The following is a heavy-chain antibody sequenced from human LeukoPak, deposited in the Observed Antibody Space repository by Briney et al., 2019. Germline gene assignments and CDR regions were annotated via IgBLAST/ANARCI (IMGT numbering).Heavy chain of an antibody. CDR3: ARDPSPGYYDYVWGTYPRY. CDR1: GFTFSNYW. D-gene: IGHD3-16*02. CDR2: IKQDGSEK. V-gene: IGHV3-7*05. Sequence: PGGSLRLSCAASGFTFSNYWMSWVRQAPGKGLEWVANIKQDGSEKYYVDSVKDRFTISRDNAKSSLFLQMNSLRAEDTAVYYCARDPSPGYYDYVWGTYPRYWGQGTLVTVSS. J-gene: IGHJ4*02.